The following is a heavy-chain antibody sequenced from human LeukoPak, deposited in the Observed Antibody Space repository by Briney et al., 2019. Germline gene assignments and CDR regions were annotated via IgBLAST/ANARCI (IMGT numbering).Heavy chain of an antibody. CDR1: GFTFSSYW. J-gene: IGHJ3*02. D-gene: IGHD3/OR15-3a*01. V-gene: IGHV3-23*01. CDR2: EGSAGGT. Sequence: GGSLRLSCAASGFTFSSYWMSWLRQAPGKGLEWVSAEGSAGGTYYADSVRGRFTISRDNYENTLSLQMNSLRVEDTAVYYCASRTWTGAGYYAFDIWGQGTMVTVSS. CDR3: ASRTWTGAGYYAFDI.